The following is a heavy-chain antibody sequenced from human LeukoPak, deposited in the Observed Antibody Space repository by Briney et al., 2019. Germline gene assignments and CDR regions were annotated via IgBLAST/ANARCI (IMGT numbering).Heavy chain of an antibody. V-gene: IGHV3-53*01. Sequence: SGGSLRLSCAASGFTVSSTYMSWVRQAPGKGLEWVSIIYSAGSTYYADSVKGRFTISRDNSKNTLYPQMNSLRAEDTAVYYCAKGHCTNGICWLDWGQGTLVTVSS. CDR1: GFTVSSTY. J-gene: IGHJ4*02. CDR2: IYSAGST. D-gene: IGHD2-8*01. CDR3: AKGHCTNGICWLD.